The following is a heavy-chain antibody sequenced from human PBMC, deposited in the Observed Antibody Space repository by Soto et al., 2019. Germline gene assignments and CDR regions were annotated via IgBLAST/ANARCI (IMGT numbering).Heavy chain of an antibody. CDR3: AKLEWLEFGGDY. CDR2: ISASGEKP. CDR1: GFAFSDYP. J-gene: IGHJ4*02. V-gene: IGHV3-23*01. Sequence: EVHLLESGGGVVQPGKSLKISCATSGFAFSDYPMTCVRQPPGQGLEWVSGISASGEKPYYADSVKGRFTISRDNSKNTLSLQMKSLRVEDTGIYYCAKLEWLEFGGDYWGQGTLVTVSS. D-gene: IGHD6-19*01.